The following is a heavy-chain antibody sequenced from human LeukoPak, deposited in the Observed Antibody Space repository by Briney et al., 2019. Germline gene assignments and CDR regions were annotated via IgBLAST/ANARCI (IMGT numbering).Heavy chain of an antibody. CDR2: VSYSGNT. J-gene: IGHJ4*02. D-gene: IGHD2-2*01. CDR1: GGSISSYY. CDR3: ARVVTHCSSTSCPSYYFDY. Sequence: PSETLSLTCTVSGGSISSYYWSWIRQPPGKGLEWIGYVSYSGNTNYNPSLKSRVTISVDTSKNQFSLRLSSVTAADTAVYYCARVVTHCSSTSCPSYYFDYWGQGTLVTVSS. V-gene: IGHV4-59*08.